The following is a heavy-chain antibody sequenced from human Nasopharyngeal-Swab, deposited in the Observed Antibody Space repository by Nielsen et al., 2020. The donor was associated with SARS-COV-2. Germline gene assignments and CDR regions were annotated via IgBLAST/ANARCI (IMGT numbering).Heavy chain of an antibody. Sequence: WIRQPPGKALEWLALIYWDDDKRYSPSLKSRLTITKDTSKNQVVLTMTNMDPVDTATHYCAQRTTLTSYGYWGQGTLVTVSS. D-gene: IGHD4-17*01. V-gene: IGHV2-5*02. CDR3: AQRTTLTSYGY. CDR2: IYWDDDK. J-gene: IGHJ4*02.